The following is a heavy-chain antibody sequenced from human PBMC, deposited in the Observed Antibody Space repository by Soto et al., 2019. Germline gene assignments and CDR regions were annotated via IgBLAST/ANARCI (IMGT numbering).Heavy chain of an antibody. D-gene: IGHD2-8*01. CDR3: ARRYCTNGVCYNFDY. CDR2: INPGDSDT. V-gene: IGHV5-51*01. J-gene: IGHJ4*02. CDR1: GYSFSSHW. Sequence: GESLKISCKGSGYSFSSHWIAWVRQMPGKGLEWMGIINPGDSDTRYSPSFQCQVTISADKSISTAYLQWSSLRASDTAVYYCARRYCTNGVCYNFDYWGQGTLVTVSS.